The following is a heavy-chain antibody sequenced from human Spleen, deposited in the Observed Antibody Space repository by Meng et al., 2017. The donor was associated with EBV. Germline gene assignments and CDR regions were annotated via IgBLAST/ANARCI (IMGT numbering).Heavy chain of an antibody. CDR1: GFSLSAGGVG. CDR3: AHSSWFTVDFDS. D-gene: IGHD3-10*01. J-gene: IGHJ4*02. Sequence: QITLKESGPTQWKPTKTLTLTWTFSGFSLSAGGVGVGWIRQPPGKALEWLALIYRDDEKRYSPSLESRLTITKDTSKNQVVLTMTNMDPVDTATYYCAHSSWFTVDFDSWGQGTLVTVSS. V-gene: IGHV2-5*02. CDR2: IYRDDEK.